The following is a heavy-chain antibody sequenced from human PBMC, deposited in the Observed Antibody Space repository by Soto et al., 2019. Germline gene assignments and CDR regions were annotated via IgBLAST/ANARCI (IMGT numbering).Heavy chain of an antibody. CDR1: GYTFTSYA. CDR2: INAGNGNT. V-gene: IGHV1-3*01. CDR3: ARKEEYSSMDY. Sequence: ASVKVSGKASGYTFTSYAMHWVRQAPGQRLEWMGWINAGNGNTKYSQKFQGRVTITRDTSASTAYMELSSLRSEDTAVFYCARKEEYSSMDYWGQGTLVTVSS. D-gene: IGHD6-6*01. J-gene: IGHJ4*02.